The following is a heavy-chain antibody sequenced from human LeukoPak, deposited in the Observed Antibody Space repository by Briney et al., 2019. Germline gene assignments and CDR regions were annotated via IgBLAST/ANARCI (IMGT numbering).Heavy chain of an antibody. J-gene: IGHJ4*02. Sequence: PSQTLSLTCAISGDSVSSNSAAWNWIRQSPSRGLDWLGRTYYRSKWYNDYAVSVKSRITINPDTSKNQFSLQLNSVTHEDTAVYYCARGVFGSSWYSYYFDYWGQGTLVTVSS. CDR2: TYYRSKWYN. V-gene: IGHV6-1*01. CDR1: GDSVSSNSAA. D-gene: IGHD6-13*01. CDR3: ARGVFGSSWYSYYFDY.